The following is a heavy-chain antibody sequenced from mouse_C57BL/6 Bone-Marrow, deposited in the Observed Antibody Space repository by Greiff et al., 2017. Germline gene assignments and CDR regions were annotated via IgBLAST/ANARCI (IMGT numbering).Heavy chain of an antibody. J-gene: IGHJ2*01. CDR3: ARRRQLRLFDY. CDR1: GFTFSSYG. Sequence: DVKLVESGGDLVKPGGSLKLSCAASGFTFSSYGMSWVRQTPDKRLEWVATISSGGSYTYYPDSVKGRFTISRDNAKNTLYLQMSSLKSEDTAMYYCARRRQLRLFDYWGRGTTLTVSS. D-gene: IGHD3-2*02. CDR2: ISSGGSYT. V-gene: IGHV5-6*02.